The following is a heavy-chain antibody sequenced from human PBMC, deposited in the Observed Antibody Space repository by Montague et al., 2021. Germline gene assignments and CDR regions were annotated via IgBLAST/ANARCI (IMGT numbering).Heavy chain of an antibody. CDR2: IGGTSGNII. Sequence: SLRLSCAASGFIFSNYAMSWVRLAPGEGLEWVSLIGGTSGNIIDYADSVKGRFTISRDNAKNSLYLQMNSLRDEDTSVYFCARDVFGELFSYYYYYMDVWGKGTTVTVSS. CDR3: ARDVFGELFSYYYYYMDV. D-gene: IGHD3-10*01. CDR1: GFIFSNYA. V-gene: IGHV3-48*02. J-gene: IGHJ6*03.